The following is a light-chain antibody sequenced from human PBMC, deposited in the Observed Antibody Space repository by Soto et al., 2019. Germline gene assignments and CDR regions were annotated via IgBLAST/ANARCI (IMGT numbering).Light chain of an antibody. CDR1: SRDVGGYNY. Sequence: QSALTQPASVSASPGQSITISCTGTSRDVGGYNYVSWYQQHPGKAPKLMIYDVRNRASGASNRFSGSKSGNTASLTISGLQAEDEADYYCTSYTSSSTLYVFGTGTKVTVL. J-gene: IGLJ1*01. CDR2: DVR. V-gene: IGLV2-14*01. CDR3: TSYTSSSTLYV.